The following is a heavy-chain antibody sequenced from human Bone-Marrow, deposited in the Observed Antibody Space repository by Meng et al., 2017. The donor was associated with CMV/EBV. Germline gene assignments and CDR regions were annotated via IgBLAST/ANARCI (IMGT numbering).Heavy chain of an antibody. V-gene: IGHV4-39*01. J-gene: IGHJ4*02. Sequence: ESLKISCTVSGGSISSSSYYWGWIRQPPGKGLEWIGSIYYSGSTYYNPSLKSRVTISVDTSKNQFSLKLSSVTAADTAVYYCARHVDLAAHFDYWGQGTLVTVSS. CDR3: ARHVDLAAHFDY. CDR2: IYYSGST. CDR1: GGSISSSSYY. D-gene: IGHD6-13*01.